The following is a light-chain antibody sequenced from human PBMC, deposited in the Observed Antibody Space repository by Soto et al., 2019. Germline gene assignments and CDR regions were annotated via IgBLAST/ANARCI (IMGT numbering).Light chain of an antibody. CDR3: MQALQTPWYT. CDR1: QSLLHSNGYNY. CDR2: LGS. Sequence: DIVMTQSPFSLPVTPGEPASISCRSSQSLLHSNGYNYLDWYLQKPGQSPQLLIYLGSNRASGVPDRFSGSGSGTDFTLKISRVEAEDVGVYYCMQALQTPWYTFGQGTKLEIK. J-gene: IGKJ2*01. V-gene: IGKV2-28*01.